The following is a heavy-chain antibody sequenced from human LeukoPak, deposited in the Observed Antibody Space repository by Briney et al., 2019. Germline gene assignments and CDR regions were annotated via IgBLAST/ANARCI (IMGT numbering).Heavy chain of an antibody. V-gene: IGHV3-7*01. J-gene: IGHJ4*02. CDR3: AALRRVATTPVDY. CDR1: GFTFSRYW. CDR2: IKQDGREK. Sequence: QTGGSLRLSCAPSGFTFSRYWKRWVRQAPGKGLEWVANIKQDGREKYYVDTVKGRFTISRDNANNSLYLQMNSLRAEDTAVYYCAALRRVATTPVDYWGQGTLVSVCS. D-gene: IGHD5-12*01.